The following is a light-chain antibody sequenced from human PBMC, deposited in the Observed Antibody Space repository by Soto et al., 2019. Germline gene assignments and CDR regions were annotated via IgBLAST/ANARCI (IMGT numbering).Light chain of an antibody. Sequence: EVVMTQSPLSLPVTLGQPASISCRSSQSLVNSDGNTYLNWFHQRPGQAPRRLIYKVSNRDSGVPDIFSGSGSGTDFTLRISRVESEDFGVYYCMQGSHWPRTFGQGTRVEIK. CDR2: KVS. CDR3: MQGSHWPRT. J-gene: IGKJ1*01. CDR1: QSLVNSDGNTY. V-gene: IGKV2-30*01.